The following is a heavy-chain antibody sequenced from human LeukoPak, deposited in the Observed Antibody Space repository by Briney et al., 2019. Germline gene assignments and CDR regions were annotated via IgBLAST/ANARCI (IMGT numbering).Heavy chain of an antibody. Sequence: ASVTVSCKASGYTFADYYIHWVRQAPGQGLEWMGWIYPKRGGTNSAQKFQGRVTMTRDTSISTAYMELSRLKFDDTAVYYCARVSTSGYRDWLDPWGQGTLVTVSS. V-gene: IGHV1-2*02. J-gene: IGHJ5*02. CDR1: GYTFADYY. CDR2: IYPKRGGT. CDR3: ARVSTSGYRDWLDP. D-gene: IGHD3-9*01.